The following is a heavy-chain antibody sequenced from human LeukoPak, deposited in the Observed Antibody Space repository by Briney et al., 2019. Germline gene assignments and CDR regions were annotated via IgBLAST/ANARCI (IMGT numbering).Heavy chain of an antibody. D-gene: IGHD3-10*01. V-gene: IGHV4-39*07. CDR2: ISNSGST. Sequence: MSSETLSLTCTVSGGSISSSSHYWGWIRQPPGKGLEWIGSISNSGSTYYNPSLKSRVTMSVDTSKNPFSLKLSSVTAADTAVYYCARDGYYYGSGSQILDYWGQGTLVTVSS. J-gene: IGHJ4*02. CDR3: ARDGYYYGSGSQILDY. CDR1: GGSISSSSHY.